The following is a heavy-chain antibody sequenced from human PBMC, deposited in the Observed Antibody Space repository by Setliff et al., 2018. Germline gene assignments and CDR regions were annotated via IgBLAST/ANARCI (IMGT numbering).Heavy chain of an antibody. CDR3: ARTGTCRYFDH. CDR1: GASISSGTYY. CDR2: IRYLGTT. V-gene: IGHV4-39*01. D-gene: IGHD1-1*01. Sequence: SETLSLTCTVSGASISSGTYYWGWIRQPPGKGLEWIGRIRYLGTTYSNASLASRLTMSVDTSKNQFSLRLTSVTAADTAVYYCARTGTCRYFDHWGQGTLVTVSS. J-gene: IGHJ4*02.